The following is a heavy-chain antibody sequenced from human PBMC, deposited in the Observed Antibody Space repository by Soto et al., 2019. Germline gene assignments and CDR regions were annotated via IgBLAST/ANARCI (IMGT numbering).Heavy chain of an antibody. V-gene: IGHV3-49*03. CDR1: GFTFPDYG. CDR2: IRSRPYGGTT. J-gene: IGHJ4*02. Sequence: EVQLVESGGGLIQPGRSLRLSCTPSGFTFPDYGVSWFRQAPGKGLEWLGFIRSRPYGGTTEYATSVEGRFTISSDNSEGIAYLQMNSLKTEDTAVYYCAKKFDYGDYPFYFDYCGQGTVVTVSS. CDR3: AKKFDYGDYPFYFDY. D-gene: IGHD4-17*01.